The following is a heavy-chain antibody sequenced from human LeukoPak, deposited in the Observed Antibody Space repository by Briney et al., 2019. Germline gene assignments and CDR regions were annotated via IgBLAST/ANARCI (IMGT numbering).Heavy chain of an antibody. Sequence: GGSLRLSCAASGLTFSDYWMSWVRQAPGKGLEWVSAITGGGSGIYYADSMKSRFTISRDNSKNTLYLQINSPRAEDTAVYYCTTGPLYYDSSGNDYWGQGTPVTVSS. CDR1: GLTFSDYW. D-gene: IGHD3-22*01. CDR2: ITGGGSGI. V-gene: IGHV3-23*01. CDR3: TTGPLYYDSSGNDY. J-gene: IGHJ4*02.